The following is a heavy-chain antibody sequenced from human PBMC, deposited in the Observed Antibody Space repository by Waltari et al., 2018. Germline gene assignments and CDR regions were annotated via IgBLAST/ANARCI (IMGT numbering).Heavy chain of an antibody. J-gene: IGHJ4*02. D-gene: IGHD6-13*01. CDR3: AKLGAAAAGAFDY. CDR2: ISYDGSNK. CDR1: GFTFSSYG. V-gene: IGHV3-30*18. Sequence: QVQLVESGGGVVQPGRSLRLSCAASGFTFSSYGMHWVRQAPGKGLEWVAVISYDGSNKYYADSVKGRVTISRDNSKNTLYLQMNSLRAEDTAVYYCAKLGAAAAGAFDYWGQGTLVTVSS.